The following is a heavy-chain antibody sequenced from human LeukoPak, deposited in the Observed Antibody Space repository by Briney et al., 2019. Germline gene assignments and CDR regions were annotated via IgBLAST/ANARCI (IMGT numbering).Heavy chain of an antibody. CDR1: GGTFSSYA. Sequence: ASVNVSCKASGGTFSSYAISWVRQAPGQGLEWMGGIIPIFGTANYAQKFQGRVTITADESTSTAYMELSSLRSEDTAVYYFAGRGATLPIDYWGQGTLVTVSS. CDR2: IIPIFGTA. D-gene: IGHD1-26*01. V-gene: IGHV1-69*01. J-gene: IGHJ4*02. CDR3: AGRGATLPIDY.